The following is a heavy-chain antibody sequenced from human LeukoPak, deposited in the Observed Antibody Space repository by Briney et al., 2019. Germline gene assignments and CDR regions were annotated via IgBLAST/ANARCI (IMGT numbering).Heavy chain of an antibody. CDR1: GYTFTSYG. CDR3: ARDLTYYDILTGYTTRGDAFDI. J-gene: IGHJ3*02. D-gene: IGHD3-9*01. CDR2: ISAYNCNT. Sequence: ASVKVSCKASGYTFTSYGISWVRQAPGQGLEWMGWISAYNCNTNYAQKLQGRVTMTTDTSTSTAYMELRSLRSDDTAVYYCARDLTYYDILTGYTTRGDAFDIWGQGTMVTVSS. V-gene: IGHV1-18*01.